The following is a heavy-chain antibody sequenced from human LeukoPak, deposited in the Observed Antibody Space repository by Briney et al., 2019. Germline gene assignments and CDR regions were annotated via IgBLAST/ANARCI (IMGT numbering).Heavy chain of an antibody. CDR1: GFTFSSYW. Sequence: GGSLRLFCGASGFTFSSYWMSWVRQAPGKGLEGVANIKQDGSEKYYVDSVKGSFTIYSDNAKNLLYLQMNSLRAEDTDVYYCASGPAYYDFWSGYFGYWGQGTLVTVSS. V-gene: IGHV3-7*01. D-gene: IGHD3-3*01. CDR2: IKQDGSEK. CDR3: ASGPAYYDFWSGYFGY. J-gene: IGHJ4*02.